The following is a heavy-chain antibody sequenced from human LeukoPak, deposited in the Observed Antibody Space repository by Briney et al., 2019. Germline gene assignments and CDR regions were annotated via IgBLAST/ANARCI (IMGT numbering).Heavy chain of an antibody. CDR2: IVPILDVR. D-gene: IGHD3-3*02. J-gene: IGHJ4*02. CDR1: GGTFSGYS. CDR3: ATEGINLGSPPIDH. Sequence: SVKVSCKASGGTFSGYSFSWVRQAPGQGLEWMGKIVPILDVRNFAQKFQGRVTLTADRLTETAYMELNSLKEDDTAVYFCATEGINLGSPPIDHWGQGTLVTVSS. V-gene: IGHV1-69*02.